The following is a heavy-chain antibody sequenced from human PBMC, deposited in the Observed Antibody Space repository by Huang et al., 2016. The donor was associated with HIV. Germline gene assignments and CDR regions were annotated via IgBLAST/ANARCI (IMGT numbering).Heavy chain of an antibody. D-gene: IGHD3-9*01. CDR2: IKQDGSEK. J-gene: IGHJ6*02. CDR1: GFNFSAYW. CDR3: ARGGIYYDVLTGRHYYYNGLDV. V-gene: IGHV3-7*01. Sequence: EVHLVESGGDLVQPGGSLRLSCVASGFNFSAYWMSWVRQAPGKGLELVANIKQDGSEKNYVDSVKGRFTISRDNAKNSVYLQLTSLRAEDTAVYYCARGGIYYDVLTGRHYYYNGLDVWGQGTTVTVSS.